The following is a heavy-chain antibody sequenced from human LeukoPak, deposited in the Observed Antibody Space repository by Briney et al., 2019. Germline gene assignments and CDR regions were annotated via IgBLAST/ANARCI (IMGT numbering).Heavy chain of an antibody. CDR2: INDDGGDT. J-gene: IGHJ4*02. CDR3: TTDSGYTSPL. CDR1: GFTFSSYR. D-gene: IGHD5-18*01. V-gene: IGHV3-74*01. Sequence: PGGSLRLSCAASGFTFSSYRMHWVRQAPGKGLVRVSRINDDGGDTTYADSVKGRFTISRDNAKNTLYLQMNSVRAEDTAVYYCTTDSGYTSPLWGQGTLVTVSS.